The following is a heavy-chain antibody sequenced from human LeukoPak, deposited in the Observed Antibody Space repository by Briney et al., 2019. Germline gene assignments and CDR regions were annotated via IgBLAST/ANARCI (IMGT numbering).Heavy chain of an antibody. V-gene: IGHV3-7*01. CDR2: INQHGSES. Sequence: GGSLRLSCEGSGFTFSTYWMTWVRQAPGKGLEWVANINQHGSESYYVDSVEGRFLISRDNAKNTLYLHMSNLSGDDMAVYYCARGGLFRYGGTSGDYWGQGTVVTVSS. CDR1: GFTFSTYW. D-gene: IGHD4/OR15-4a*01. CDR3: ARGGLFRYGGTSGDY. J-gene: IGHJ4*02.